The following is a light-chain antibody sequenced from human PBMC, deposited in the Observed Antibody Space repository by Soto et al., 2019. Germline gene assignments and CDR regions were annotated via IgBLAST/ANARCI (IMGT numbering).Light chain of an antibody. Sequence: DIQMTQSPSSLSASVGDRVTIACRSSHDVSRNLNWLQQKRGEAPKLLIYDASNLERGVPSRFSGSGSGTDFILTISSLQPEDVSTYYCQQYSSMLSFGARTEIDIK. CDR2: DAS. CDR3: QQYSSMLS. V-gene: IGKV1-33*01. J-gene: IGKJ3*01. CDR1: HDVSRN.